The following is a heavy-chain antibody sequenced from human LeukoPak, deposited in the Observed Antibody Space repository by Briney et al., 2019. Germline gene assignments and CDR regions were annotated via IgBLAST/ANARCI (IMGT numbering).Heavy chain of an antibody. CDR2: ISSSSSYI. Sequence: PGGSLRLSCAASGFTFSSYSMNWVRQAPGKGLEWVSSISSSSSYIYYADSVKGRFTISRDNAKNSLYRQMNSLRAEDTAVYYCARGENNYGYYYFDYWGQGTLVTVSS. CDR1: GFTFSSYS. D-gene: IGHD5-18*01. J-gene: IGHJ4*02. V-gene: IGHV3-21*01. CDR3: ARGENNYGYYYFDY.